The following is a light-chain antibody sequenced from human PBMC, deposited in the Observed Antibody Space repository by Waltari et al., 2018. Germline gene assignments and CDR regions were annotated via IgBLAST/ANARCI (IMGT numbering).Light chain of an antibody. CDR3: QKYESLPAT. CDR2: GAS. V-gene: IGKV3-20*01. Sequence: EIVLTQSPAPLSFSPGEKATPSCRASQSVGRSLAWYQQKPGQAPRLLIYGASNRATGIPDRFSGSGFATDFSLTISRLEPEDFAVYYCQKYESLPATFGQGTKVEIK. CDR1: QSVGRS. J-gene: IGKJ1*01.